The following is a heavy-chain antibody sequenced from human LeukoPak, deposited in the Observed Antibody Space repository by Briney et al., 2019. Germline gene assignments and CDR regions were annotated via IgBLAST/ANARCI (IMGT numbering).Heavy chain of an antibody. J-gene: IGHJ5*02. CDR2: IYYSGST. D-gene: IGHD2-15*01. CDR1: GWSFSGYY. CDR3: ARVDGSCSGGSCPSGNWFDP. Sequence: SETLSLTCAVYGWSFSGYYWGWIRQPPGKGLEWIGSIYYSGSTYYNPSLKSRVTISVDTSKNQFSLKLSSVTAADTAVYYCARVDGSCSGGSCPSGNWFDPWGQGTLVTVSS. V-gene: IGHV4-34*01.